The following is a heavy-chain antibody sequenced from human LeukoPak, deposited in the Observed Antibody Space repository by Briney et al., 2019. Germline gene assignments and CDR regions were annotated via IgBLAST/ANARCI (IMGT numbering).Heavy chain of an antibody. CDR1: GFTFSSYG. J-gene: IGHJ6*02. V-gene: IGHV3-33*01. CDR2: IWYDGSNK. CDR3: ATPRQVGYYYGMDV. Sequence: PGGSLRLSCAASGFTFSSYGMHWVRLAPGKGLEWVAVIWYDGSNKYYADSVKGRFTISRDNSKNTLYLQMNSLRAEDTAVYYCATPRQVGYYYGMDVWGQGTTVTVSS.